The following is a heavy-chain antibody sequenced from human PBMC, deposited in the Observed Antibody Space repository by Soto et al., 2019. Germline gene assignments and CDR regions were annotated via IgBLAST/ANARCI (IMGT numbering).Heavy chain of an antibody. CDR3: ARGQEVGAHFFDS. D-gene: IGHD2-15*01. CDR2: IGTAGDT. V-gene: IGHV3-13*01. J-gene: IGHJ4*02. CDR1: GFTFSGFD. Sequence: XGSLRLSCEASGFTFSGFDMYWVRQPTGKGLEWVATIGTAGDTYYAVSVEGRFTISRDNAKNSLSLQMHSLRAGDTAVYFCARGQEVGAHFFDSWGQGTQVTVSS.